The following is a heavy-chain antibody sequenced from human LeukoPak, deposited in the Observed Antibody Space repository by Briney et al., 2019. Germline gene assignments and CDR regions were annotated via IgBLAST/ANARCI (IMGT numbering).Heavy chain of an antibody. CDR3: VRDSYYHPDY. CDR1: GFTFSNFG. J-gene: IGHJ4*02. V-gene: IGHV3-30*02. Sequence: GGSLRLSCIASGFTFSNFGMHWVRQAPGKGLEWVAFIRYDGSIKYYADSVKGRFTISRDNAKNMMYLQMNSLRAEDTAVYYCVRDSYYHPDYWGQGTLVTVSS. D-gene: IGHD3-10*01. CDR2: IRYDGSIK.